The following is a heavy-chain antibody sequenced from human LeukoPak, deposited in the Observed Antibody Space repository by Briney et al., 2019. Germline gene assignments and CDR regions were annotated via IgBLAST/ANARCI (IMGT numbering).Heavy chain of an antibody. Sequence: SETLSLTCTVSGGSISSYYWSWIRQPPGKGLEWIGLMYSSGSTNSNPSLKSRVTMSVDTSKNQFSLYLSSVTAADTAFYYCARRQGESGTSYITPFDYWGQGTLVTVSS. CDR1: GGSISSYY. J-gene: IGHJ4*02. CDR2: MYSSGST. CDR3: ARRQGESGTSYITPFDY. D-gene: IGHD1-26*01. V-gene: IGHV4-4*07.